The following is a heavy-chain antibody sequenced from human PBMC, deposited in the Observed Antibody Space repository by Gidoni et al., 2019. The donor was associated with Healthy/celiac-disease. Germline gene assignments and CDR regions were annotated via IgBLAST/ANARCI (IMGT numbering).Heavy chain of an antibody. J-gene: IGHJ4*02. CDR3: AREPVYYYDSSGYYRGSLDY. Sequence: EVQLVESGGGLVKPGGSLRLSCAASGFTFSSYSMNWVRQAPGKGLEWVSSISSSSSYIYYADSVKGRFTISRDNAKNSLYLQMNSLRAEDTAVYYCAREPVYYYDSSGYYRGSLDYWGQGTLVTVSS. D-gene: IGHD3-22*01. V-gene: IGHV3-21*01. CDR2: ISSSSSYI. CDR1: GFTFSSYS.